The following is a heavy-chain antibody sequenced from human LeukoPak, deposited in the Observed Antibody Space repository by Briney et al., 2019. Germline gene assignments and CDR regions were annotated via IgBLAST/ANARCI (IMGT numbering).Heavy chain of an antibody. J-gene: IGHJ5*02. Sequence: GGPLRLSCAASGFTFSSYAMSWVRQAPGKGLEWVSAISGSGGSTYYADSVKGRFTISRGNSKNTLYLQMNSLRAEDTAVYYCAKQGGGYCSSTSCSFDPWGQGTLVTVSS. CDR2: ISGSGGST. CDR1: GFTFSSYA. CDR3: AKQGGGYCSSTSCSFDP. D-gene: IGHD2-2*01. V-gene: IGHV3-23*01.